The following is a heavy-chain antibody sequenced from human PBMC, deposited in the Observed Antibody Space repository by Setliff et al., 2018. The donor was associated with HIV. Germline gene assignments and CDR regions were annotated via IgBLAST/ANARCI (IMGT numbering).Heavy chain of an antibody. CDR3: ATRDAFDI. J-gene: IGHJ3*02. CDR2: VDSEDGDT. CDR1: GYTFTDSY. V-gene: IGHV1-69-2*01. Sequence: WASVKVSCKASGYTFTDSYIHWVQQAPGKGLEWMGRVDSEDGDTVFGEKFQGRVTMTADTSTDTAYMELSSLRSEDTAVYYCATRDAFDIWGQGTMVTVSS.